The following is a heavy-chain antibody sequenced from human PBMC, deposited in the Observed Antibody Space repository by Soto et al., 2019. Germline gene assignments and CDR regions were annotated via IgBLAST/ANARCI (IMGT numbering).Heavy chain of an antibody. CDR3: ARVGEYCSSTSCLDY. D-gene: IGHD2-2*01. Sequence: QVQLVQSGAEVKRPWASVKVSCKSSGYTFTNYGISWVRQAPGQGLEWMGWISAYSGNTNYAQKLQGRVTMTTDTPTSTGYMELRSLTSDDTAVYFCARVGEYCSSTSCLDYWGQGTLVTVSS. V-gene: IGHV1-18*01. CDR2: ISAYSGNT. CDR1: GYTFTNYG. J-gene: IGHJ4*02.